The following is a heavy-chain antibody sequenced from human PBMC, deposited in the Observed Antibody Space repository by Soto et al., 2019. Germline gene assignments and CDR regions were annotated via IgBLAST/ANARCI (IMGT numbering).Heavy chain of an antibody. CDR2: IIPIFGTA. CDR3: AREGGVGATTGWD. Sequence: QVQLVQSGAGVKKPGSSVKVSCKASGGTFSSYAISWVRQAPGQGLEWMGGIIPIFGTANYAQKFQGRVTITADISTSTAYRGLGSLRSGDTAVYYWAREGGVGATTGWDWGQGTLVTVSS. J-gene: IGHJ4*02. V-gene: IGHV1-69*06. D-gene: IGHD1-26*01. CDR1: GGTFSSYA.